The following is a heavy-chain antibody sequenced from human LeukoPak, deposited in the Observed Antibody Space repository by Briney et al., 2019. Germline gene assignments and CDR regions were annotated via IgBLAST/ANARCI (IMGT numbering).Heavy chain of an antibody. CDR3: AGIAVAGTRDYYYYDMDV. J-gene: IGHJ6*02. CDR2: ISSSGSTI. D-gene: IGHD6-19*01. V-gene: IGHV3-48*04. Sequence: PGGSLRLSCAASGFTFSSYAMSWVRQAPGKGLEWVSYISSSGSTIYYADSVKGRFTISRDNAKNSLYLQMNSLRAEDTAVYYCAGIAVAGTRDYYYYDMDVWGQGTTVTVSS. CDR1: GFTFSSYA.